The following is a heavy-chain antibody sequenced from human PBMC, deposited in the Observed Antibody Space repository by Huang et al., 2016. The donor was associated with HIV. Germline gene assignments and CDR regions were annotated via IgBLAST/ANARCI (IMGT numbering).Heavy chain of an antibody. CDR1: GFTFSGSA. Sequence: EVQLVESGGGLVQPGGSLKLSCAASGFTFSGSAMHWVRPASGKGLEWVGCIRRKANSYATAYAASVKGRFTISRDDSKNTAYLQMNSLKTEDTAVYYCTRRSIQLWPPFDYWGQGTLVTVSS. J-gene: IGHJ4*02. D-gene: IGHD5-18*01. V-gene: IGHV3-73*01. CDR3: TRRSIQLWPPFDY. CDR2: IRRKANSYAT.